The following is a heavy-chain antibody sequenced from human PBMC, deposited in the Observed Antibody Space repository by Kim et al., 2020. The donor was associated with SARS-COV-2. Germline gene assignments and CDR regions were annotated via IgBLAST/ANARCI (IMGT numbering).Heavy chain of an antibody. J-gene: IGHJ4*02. CDR3: ARDHGSPRNKYNWNYSNLDY. CDR1: GYTFTSYA. D-gene: IGHD1-7*01. Sequence: ASVKVSCKASGYTFTSYAMHWVRQAPGQRLEWMGWINAGNGNTKYSQKFQGRVTITRDTSASTAYMELSSLRSEDTAVYYCARDHGSPRNKYNWNYSNLDYWGQGTLVTVSS. CDR2: INAGNGNT. V-gene: IGHV1-3*01.